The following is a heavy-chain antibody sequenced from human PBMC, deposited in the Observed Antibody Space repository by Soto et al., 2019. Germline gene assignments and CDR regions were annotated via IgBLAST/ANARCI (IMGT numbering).Heavy chain of an antibody. CDR1: GYTFTSYA. J-gene: IGHJ6*02. D-gene: IGHD5-12*01. V-gene: IGHV1-3*01. CDR3: AGGYDSLGMDV. CDR2: INAGNGNT. Sequence: GASVKVSCKASGYTFTSYARHWVRQAPGQRLEWMGWINAGNGNTKYSQKFQGRVTITRDTSASTAYMELSSLRSEDTAVYYCAGGYDSLGMDVWGQGTTVTVSS.